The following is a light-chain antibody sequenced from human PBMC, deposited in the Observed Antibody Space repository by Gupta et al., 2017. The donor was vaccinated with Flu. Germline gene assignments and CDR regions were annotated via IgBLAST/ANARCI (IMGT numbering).Light chain of an antibody. V-gene: IGKV3-15*01. CDR3: HQYNNWPPYS. J-gene: IGKJ2*03. CDR2: GAS. Sequence: ERVITHSPSSLSVSPGERATLSCRASQSISSSLAWYQQKPGQAPRLLIYGASTRATGIPARFSGSGSGTEFTLTISSLQSEDFAIYYCHQYNNWPPYSFGQGTKLEIK. CDR1: QSISSS.